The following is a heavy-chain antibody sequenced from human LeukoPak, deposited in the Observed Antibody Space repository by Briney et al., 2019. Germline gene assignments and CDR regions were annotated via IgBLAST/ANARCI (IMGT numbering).Heavy chain of an antibody. CDR3: AGTNYYDSSGYYTD. Sequence: PGGSLRLSCAASGFTFSSYWMHWVRQAPGKGLVWVSRINSDGSSTSYADSVKGRFTISRDNAKNTLYLQMNSLRAEDTAVYYCAGTNYYDSSGYYTDWGQGTLVTVSS. J-gene: IGHJ4*02. CDR1: GFTFSSYW. V-gene: IGHV3-74*01. CDR2: INSDGSST. D-gene: IGHD3-22*01.